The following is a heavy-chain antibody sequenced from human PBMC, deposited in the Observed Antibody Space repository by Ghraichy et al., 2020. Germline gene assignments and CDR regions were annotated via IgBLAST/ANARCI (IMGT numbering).Heavy chain of an antibody. D-gene: IGHD4-17*01. J-gene: IGHJ6*03. CDR3: ARGWLVFGDYPYTYYFYYMDV. V-gene: IGHV4-59*01. CDR1: GGSIGNSS. Sequence: SQTLSLTCSVSGGSIGNSSWTWVRQSPGRGLEWIGYISKNGSANYSPSLKNRVTISVDTSKNQFSLKLSSVTAADTAVYYCARGWLVFGDYPYTYYFYYMDVWGKGTTVTVSS. CDR2: ISKNGSA.